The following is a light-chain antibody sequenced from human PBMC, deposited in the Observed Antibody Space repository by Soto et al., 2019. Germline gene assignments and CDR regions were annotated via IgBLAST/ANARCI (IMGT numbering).Light chain of an antibody. CDR1: QRISSY. J-gene: IGKJ2*01. CDR2: AAS. V-gene: IGKV1-39*01. Sequence: DIQMTQSPSSLSASVGDRVTITCRASQRISSYLNWYQQKPGKAPKLLIYAASSLQSGVPSGFSGSGSGTDFTLTISSLRPEDSATYYCQQSYKTPYTFGQGTKLEIK. CDR3: QQSYKTPYT.